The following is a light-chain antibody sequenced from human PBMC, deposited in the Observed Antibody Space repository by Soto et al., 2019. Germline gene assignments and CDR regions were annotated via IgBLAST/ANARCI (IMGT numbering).Light chain of an antibody. Sequence: EIVMTQSPTTLSVSPGDRATLSCRASQSIRSNLAWYQQKPGQTPRLLIYGASTRATGVPARFSGSGSGTEFTLTINSLQSEDFATYHCQQANSFPWTFGQGTKVDIK. CDR1: QSIRSN. V-gene: IGKV3-15*01. CDR3: QQANSFPWT. CDR2: GAS. J-gene: IGKJ1*01.